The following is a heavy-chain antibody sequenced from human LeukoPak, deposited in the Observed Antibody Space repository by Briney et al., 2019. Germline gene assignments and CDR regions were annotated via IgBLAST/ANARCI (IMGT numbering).Heavy chain of an antibody. V-gene: IGHV1-8*01. Sequence: ASVKVSCKASGYTFTSYDINWVRQATGQGLGWMGWMNPNSGNTGYAQKFQGRVTMTRNTSISTAYMELSSLRSEDTAVYYCAVNAKPDDYGGNFAEYWGQGTLVTVSS. CDR1: GYTFTSYD. D-gene: IGHD4-23*01. CDR3: AVNAKPDDYGGNFAEY. CDR2: MNPNSGNT. J-gene: IGHJ4*02.